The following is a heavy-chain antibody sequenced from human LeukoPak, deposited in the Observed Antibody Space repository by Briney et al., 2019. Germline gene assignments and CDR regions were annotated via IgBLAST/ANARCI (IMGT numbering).Heavy chain of an antibody. J-gene: IGHJ3*02. CDR2: INHSGST. D-gene: IGHD4-17*01. V-gene: IGHV4-34*01. CDR1: GGSFTDYY. Sequence: SETLSLTCAAYGGSFTDYYWNWIRQPPGKGLEWIGEINHSGSTNYKPSLKSRVTISVDTSKNQFSLKLRSVIAADTAVYYCARVYYGDYENDGFDIWGQGTMVTVSS. CDR3: ARVYYGDYENDGFDI.